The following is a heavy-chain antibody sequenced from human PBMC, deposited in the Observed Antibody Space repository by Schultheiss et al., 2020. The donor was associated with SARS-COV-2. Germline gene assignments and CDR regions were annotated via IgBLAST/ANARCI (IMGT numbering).Heavy chain of an antibody. CDR1: GFTFSSYA. CDR2: ISGSGGST. Sequence: GGSLRLSCAASGFTFSSYAMSWVRQAPGKGLEWVSAISGSGGSTYYADSVKGRFTISRDNSKNTLYLQMNSLRAEDTAVYYCARDPADDFWSGYYMDVWGKGTTVTVSS. D-gene: IGHD3-3*01. V-gene: IGHV3-23*01. J-gene: IGHJ6*03. CDR3: ARDPADDFWSGYYMDV.